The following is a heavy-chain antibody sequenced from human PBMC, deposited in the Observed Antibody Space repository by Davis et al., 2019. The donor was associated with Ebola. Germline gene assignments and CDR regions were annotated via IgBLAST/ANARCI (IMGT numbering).Heavy chain of an antibody. Sequence: GESLKISCAASGFTFSSYWVSWVRQAPGKGLEWVANIKQDGSEKYYVDSVKGRFTISRDNAKNSLYLQMNSLRAEDTAVYYCARDPEYYDFWSGYYHYYYGMDVWGQGTTVTVSS. J-gene: IGHJ6*02. CDR2: IKQDGSEK. CDR1: GFTFSSYW. D-gene: IGHD3-3*01. V-gene: IGHV3-7*01. CDR3: ARDPEYYDFWSGYYHYYYGMDV.